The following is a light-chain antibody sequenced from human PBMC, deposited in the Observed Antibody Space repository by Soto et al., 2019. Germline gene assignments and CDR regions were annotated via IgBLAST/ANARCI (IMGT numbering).Light chain of an antibody. CDR2: AAS. CDR3: QQANSFPLT. J-gene: IGKJ4*01. CDR1: QGISNW. V-gene: IGKV1D-12*01. Sequence: DIQMPQSPSSVSASVGDRVTITCRASQGISNWLAWYQQKPGKAPRLLINAASSLQSGFPARFSGSGSGTDFTLTISSLPPEDFANYYCQQANSFPLTFGGGTKVEIK.